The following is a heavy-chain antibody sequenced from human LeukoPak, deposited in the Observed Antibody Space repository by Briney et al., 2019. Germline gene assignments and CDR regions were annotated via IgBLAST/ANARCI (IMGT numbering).Heavy chain of an antibody. Sequence: GRSLRLSCAASGFTFSSYGMHWVRQAPGKGLEWVAVIWYDGSNKYYADSVNGRFTVSRDNSKNTLYLQMNSLRAEDTAVYYCARDHGYAFDYWGQGTLVTVSS. V-gene: IGHV3-33*01. J-gene: IGHJ4*02. CDR1: GFTFSSYG. D-gene: IGHD5-12*01. CDR2: IWYDGSNK. CDR3: ARDHGYAFDY.